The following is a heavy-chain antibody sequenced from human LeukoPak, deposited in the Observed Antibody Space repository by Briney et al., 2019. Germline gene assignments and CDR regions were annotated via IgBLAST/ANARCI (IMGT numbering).Heavy chain of an antibody. V-gene: IGHV1-58*02. J-gene: IGHJ4*02. CDR3: AAYPGYSSSWNFDY. CDR2: IVVGSGNT. D-gene: IGHD6-13*01. CDR1: GFTFTSSA. Sequence: SVEVSCKASGFTFTSSAMQWVRQARGQRLEWIGWIVVGSGNTNYAQKFQERVTITRDVSTSTAYMELSSLRSEDTAVYYCAAYPGYSSSWNFDYWGQGTLVTVSS.